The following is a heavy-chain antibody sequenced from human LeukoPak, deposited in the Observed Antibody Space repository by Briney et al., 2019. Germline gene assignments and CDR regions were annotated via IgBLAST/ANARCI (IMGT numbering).Heavy chain of an antibody. CDR1: GYTLTELS. Sequence: ASVKVSCKVSGYTLTELSMHWVRQAPGKGLEWMGGFDPEDGETIYAQKFQGRVTMTEDTSTDTAYMELSSLRSEDTAVYYCAKLSGTVMLGQTWGQGTLVTVSS. CDR3: AKLSGTVMLGQT. V-gene: IGHV1-24*01. J-gene: IGHJ5*02. CDR2: FDPEDGET. D-gene: IGHD3-16*01.